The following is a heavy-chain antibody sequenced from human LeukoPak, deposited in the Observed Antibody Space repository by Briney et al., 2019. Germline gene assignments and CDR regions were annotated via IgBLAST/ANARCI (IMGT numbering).Heavy chain of an antibody. CDR2: IFYTGTT. CDR3: ARQHGGNYLDF. CDR1: GVSISYNY. J-gene: IGHJ4*02. Sequence: SETLSLTCTVSGVSISYNYWSWLRQPPGKGLEWIGQIFYTGTTEYNRSLKSRVSMSLDTSKNQFSLRLSSVTAGDTAVYYCARQHGGNYLDFWGQGTLVTVSS. V-gene: IGHV4-59*01. D-gene: IGHD4-23*01.